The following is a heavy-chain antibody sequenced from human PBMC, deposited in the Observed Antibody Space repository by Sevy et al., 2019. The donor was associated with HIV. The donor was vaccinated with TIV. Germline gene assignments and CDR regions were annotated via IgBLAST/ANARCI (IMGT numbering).Heavy chain of an antibody. CDR2: IYYSGST. V-gene: IGHV4-59*01. D-gene: IGHD3-3*01. CDR1: GGSISSYY. Sequence: SETLSLTCTVSGGSISSYYWSWIRQPPGKGLEWIGYIYYSGSTNYNPSLKSRVTISVDTSKNQFSLKLNSVTAADTAVYYCARAIWSGYYRDQHYYYYYYMDVWGKGTTVTVSS. CDR3: ARAIWSGYYRDQHYYYYYYMDV. J-gene: IGHJ6*03.